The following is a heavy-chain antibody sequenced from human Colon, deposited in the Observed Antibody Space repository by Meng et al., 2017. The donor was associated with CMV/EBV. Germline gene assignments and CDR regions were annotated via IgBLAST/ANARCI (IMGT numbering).Heavy chain of an antibody. D-gene: IGHD4-23*01. CDR2: ISGSGGST. CDR3: AKDDRANYGGNSDD. J-gene: IGHJ4*02. Sequence: GGSLRLSCAASGFAFRNNAMSWVRQAPGKGLEWVSAISGSGGSTYYADSVKGRFTISRDNSKNTMYLQMNSLRAEDTAVYYCAKDDRANYGGNSDDWGQGTLVTVSS. V-gene: IGHV3-23*01. CDR1: GFAFRNNA.